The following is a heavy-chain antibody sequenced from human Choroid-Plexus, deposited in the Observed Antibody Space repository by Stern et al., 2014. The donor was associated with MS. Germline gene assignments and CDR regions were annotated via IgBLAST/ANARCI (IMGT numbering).Heavy chain of an antibody. V-gene: IGHV3-30*18. J-gene: IGHJ5*02. CDR3: AKDRQYLTYFFDH. Sequence: DQLVESGGGVVQPGRPLRLSCVASGFTFGSWAMHWVRQAPGKGLEWVACVSYDGSNKYYADSVKGRFTISRDNSQNTLYMQMSSMRPEDTAVYYCAKDRQYLTYFFDHWGQGSLVTVSS. CDR2: VSYDGSNK. D-gene: IGHD2/OR15-2a*01. CDR1: GFTFGSWA.